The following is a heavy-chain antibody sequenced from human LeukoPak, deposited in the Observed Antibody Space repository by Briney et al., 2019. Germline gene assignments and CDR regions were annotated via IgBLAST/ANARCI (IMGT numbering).Heavy chain of an antibody. J-gene: IGHJ4*02. V-gene: IGHV1-69*13. D-gene: IGHD6-13*01. Sequence: ASVKVSCKASGYTFTSYAMHWVRQAPGQRLEWMGGIIPIFGTANYAQKFQGRVTITADESTSTAYMELSSLRSEDTAVYYCARSDRRQQLDLFDYWGQGTLVTVSS. CDR3: ARSDRRQQLDLFDY. CDR2: IIPIFGTA. CDR1: GYTFTSYA.